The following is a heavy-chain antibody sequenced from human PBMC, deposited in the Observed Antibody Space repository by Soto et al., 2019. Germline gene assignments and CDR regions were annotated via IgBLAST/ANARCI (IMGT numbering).Heavy chain of an antibody. CDR1: GYSFTSYW. CDR2: IYSGDTDT. J-gene: IGHJ4*02. Sequence: GESLKISFKGAGYSFTSYWIGWVRQVPGKGLEWMGIIYSGDTDTRYSPAFQGQVTISADKSNSTAYLQWSSLKASDTAMYYCAKSAAGAADYLDYWGQGTLVTVSS. CDR3: AKSAAGAADYLDY. D-gene: IGHD6-13*01. V-gene: IGHV5-51*01.